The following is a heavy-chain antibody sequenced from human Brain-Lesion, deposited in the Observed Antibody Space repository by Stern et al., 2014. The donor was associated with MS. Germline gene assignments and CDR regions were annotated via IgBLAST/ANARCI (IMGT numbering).Heavy chain of an antibody. V-gene: IGHV4-61*02. CDR2: IYTSGGT. CDR1: GGSITSGRYY. Sequence: QLQLQESGPGLVRPSQTLSLTCTVSGGSITSGRYYWTWIRQTAGKGLEWIGRIYTSGGTNYNPSFESRVTISMDTSSNHFSLQLSSVTVADTAVYFCASADYSVSGTPFDYWGQGTLVAV. CDR3: ASADYSVSGTPFDY. D-gene: IGHD3-10*01. J-gene: IGHJ4*02.